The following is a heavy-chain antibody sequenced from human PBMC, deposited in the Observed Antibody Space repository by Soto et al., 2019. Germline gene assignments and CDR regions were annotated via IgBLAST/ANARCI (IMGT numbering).Heavy chain of an antibody. Sequence: QVQLVQSGAEVKKPGASVKVSCTFTSYDINWVRQATGQGLEWMAWMNPNSGNTRYAQKFQGRVTMTRNTSNFTAYMELGSLRSEDTAVDYCARGPGSSDWRFSYYYMDVWGQGTTVTVSS. CDR3: ARGPGSSDWRFSYYYMDV. J-gene: IGHJ6*02. V-gene: IGHV1-8*01. CDR1: FTSYD. D-gene: IGHD6-19*01. CDR2: MNPNSGNT.